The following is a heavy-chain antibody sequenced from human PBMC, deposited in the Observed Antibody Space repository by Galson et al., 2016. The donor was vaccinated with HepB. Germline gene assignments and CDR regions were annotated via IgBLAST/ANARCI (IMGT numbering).Heavy chain of an antibody. D-gene: IGHD4-23*01. CDR1: GYTFTTYY. CDR3: ARDPIDHGGNTLDS. CDR2: INPSGGTT. J-gene: IGHJ4*02. Sequence: SVKVSCKASGYTFTTYYIHWVRQAPGQGLEWMGIINPSGGTTSYAQRFQGRVTMTSDTSTSTVYMDLSSLRSEDTALYYCARDPIDHGGNTLDSWGQGTLVTVSS. V-gene: IGHV1-46*01.